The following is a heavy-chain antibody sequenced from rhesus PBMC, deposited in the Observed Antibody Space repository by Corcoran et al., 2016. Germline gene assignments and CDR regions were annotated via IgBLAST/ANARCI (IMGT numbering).Heavy chain of an antibody. D-gene: IGHD6-31*01. CDR1: GGSISGIYG. CDR2: IYGSTGST. Sequence: QVQLQESGPGVVKPSETLSLTCAVSGGSISGIYGWSWIRQPPGKGLEWIGYIYGSTGSTNYNPSLKSRVTISKDASKNQFSLKLSSVTAADTAIYYCARALYTSGLLDYWGQGVLVTVSS. V-gene: IGHV4-76*01. J-gene: IGHJ4*01. CDR3: ARALYTSGLLDY.